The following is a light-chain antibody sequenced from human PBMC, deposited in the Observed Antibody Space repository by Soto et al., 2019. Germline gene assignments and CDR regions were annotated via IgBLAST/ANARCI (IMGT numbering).Light chain of an antibody. Sequence: QSVLTQPPSASGTPGQRVNISCSGSSSNIGSNYVYWYRQFPGTAPKLLIQRNNQRPSGVPARFSGSKSGTSASLAISGLLSEDEADYYCGGGYDSLSVPVFGGGTKVTVL. J-gene: IGLJ2*01. CDR2: RNN. V-gene: IGLV1-47*01. CDR1: SSNIGSNY. CDR3: GGGYDSLSVPV.